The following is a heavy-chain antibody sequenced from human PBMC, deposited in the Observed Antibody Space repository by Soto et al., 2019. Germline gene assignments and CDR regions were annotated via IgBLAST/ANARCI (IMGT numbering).Heavy chain of an antibody. CDR1: GGSISSSSYY. Sequence: SETLSLTCTVSGGSISSSSYYWGWIRQPPGKGLEWIGSIYYSGSTYYNPSLKSRVTISVDTSKNQFSLKLSSVIAADTAVYYCARPYYDFWSGHPLDMDVWGKGTTVTVS. J-gene: IGHJ6*03. CDR3: ARPYYDFWSGHPLDMDV. D-gene: IGHD3-3*01. V-gene: IGHV4-39*01. CDR2: IYYSGST.